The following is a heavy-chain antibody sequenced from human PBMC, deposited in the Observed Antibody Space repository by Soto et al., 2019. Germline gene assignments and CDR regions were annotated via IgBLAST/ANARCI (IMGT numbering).Heavy chain of an antibody. CDR3: ARGIAALRLSWFGP. J-gene: IGHJ5*02. Sequence: QAQLVQSGAEVKKPGASVKVSCMASGYTFSGNYLHWVRQAPGQGLEWMGWINPNSGGTGYAQKFQARLTMPTDTSNSTDYMELSSMRSADTAVYYCARGIAALRLSWFGPWGQGPLVTVSA. CDR1: GYTFSGNY. D-gene: IGHD6-13*01. CDR2: INPNSGGT. V-gene: IGHV1-2*02.